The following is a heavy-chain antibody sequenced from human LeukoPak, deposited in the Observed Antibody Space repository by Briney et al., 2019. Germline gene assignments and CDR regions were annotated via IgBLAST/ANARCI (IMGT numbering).Heavy chain of an antibody. CDR1: GGSISSSSYY. Sequence: SVTLSLTCTVSGGSISSSSYYWGWIRQPPGKGLEWIGSIYYSGSTYYNPYLKSRVTISVDTSKNQFSLKLSSVTAADTAVYYCARGGGSSWYAYYYYYYMDVWGKGTTVTISS. J-gene: IGHJ6*03. V-gene: IGHV4-39*01. CDR3: ARGGGSSWYAYYYYYYMDV. D-gene: IGHD6-13*01. CDR2: IYYSGST.